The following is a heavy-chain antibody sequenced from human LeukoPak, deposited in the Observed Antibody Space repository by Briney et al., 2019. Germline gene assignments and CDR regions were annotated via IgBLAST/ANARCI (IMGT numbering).Heavy chain of an antibody. CDR3: ATDSGSYSAFDI. CDR2: MNPNSGNT. D-gene: IGHD1-26*01. V-gene: IGHV1-8*03. Sequence: ASVKVSCKASGYTFTSYDINWVRQATGQGLEWMGWMNPNSGNTGYAQKFQGRVTITRNTSISTAYMELSSLRSEDTAVYYCATDSGSYSAFDIWGQGTMVTVSS. J-gene: IGHJ3*02. CDR1: GYTFTSYD.